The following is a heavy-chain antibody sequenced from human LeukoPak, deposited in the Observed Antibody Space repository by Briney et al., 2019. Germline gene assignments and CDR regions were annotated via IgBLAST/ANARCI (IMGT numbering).Heavy chain of an antibody. J-gene: IGHJ4*02. D-gene: IGHD3-3*01. CDR2: FDPENAEI. V-gene: IGHV1-24*01. CDR1: GNTLRELP. CDR3: ATRGSDFWSGFDY. Sequence: GASVKVSCKLSGNTLRELPIQWVRQAGGKGLEWMAGFDPENAEIVCAQKFQGRVTMTEDTSTNTAYMELTSLTSDDTALYYCATRGSDFWSGFDYWGQGTQVTVSS.